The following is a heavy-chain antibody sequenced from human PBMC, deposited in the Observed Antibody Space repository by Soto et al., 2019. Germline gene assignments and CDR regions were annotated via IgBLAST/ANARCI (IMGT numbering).Heavy chain of an antibody. D-gene: IGHD6-19*01. CDR1: GGSISSSSYY. J-gene: IGHJ6*02. CDR3: ASQAGFYYYYGMDV. V-gene: IGHV4-39*01. CDR2: IYYSGST. Sequence: QLQLQESGPGLVKPSETLSLTCTVSGGSISSSSYYWGWIRQPPGKGLEWIGSIYYSGSTYYNPPPKSRVTISVDTSKNQFSLKLSSVTAADTAVYYCASQAGFYYYYGMDVWGQGTTVTVSS.